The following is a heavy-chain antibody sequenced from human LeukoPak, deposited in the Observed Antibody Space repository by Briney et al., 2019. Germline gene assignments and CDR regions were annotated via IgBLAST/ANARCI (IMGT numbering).Heavy chain of an antibody. Sequence: SETLSLTCTVAGGSISNYYWSWIRQPPGKGLEWIGYIYYSGSTNYNPSLKSRVTISVDTSKNQFSLKLSSVTAADTAVYYCARDYPLEYYMDVWGKGTTVTVSS. V-gene: IGHV4-59*01. D-gene: IGHD3-16*02. CDR2: IYYSGST. CDR3: ARDYPLEYYMDV. CDR1: GGSISNYY. J-gene: IGHJ6*03.